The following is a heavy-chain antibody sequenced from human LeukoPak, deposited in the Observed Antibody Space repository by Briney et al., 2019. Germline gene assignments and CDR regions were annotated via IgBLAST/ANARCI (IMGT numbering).Heavy chain of an antibody. CDR3: ACSYSGYESN. CDR2: LYYSGST. Sequence: SETLSLTCTVSGGSISTHYWSWIRQPPGKGLEWIGYLYYSGSTNYNPSLKSRVTISVDTSKNQFSLKLSSVTAADTAVYYCACSYSGYESNWGQGTLVTVSS. J-gene: IGHJ4*02. CDR1: GGSISTHY. D-gene: IGHD5-12*01. V-gene: IGHV4-59*11.